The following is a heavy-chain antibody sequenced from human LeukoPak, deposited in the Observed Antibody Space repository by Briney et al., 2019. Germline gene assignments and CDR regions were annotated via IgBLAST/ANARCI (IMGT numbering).Heavy chain of an antibody. J-gene: IGHJ5*02. CDR3: AKDSAPITMVRGVVINWFDP. CDR1: GFTFSSYG. D-gene: IGHD3-10*01. V-gene: IGHV3-30*18. CDR2: ISYDGSNK. Sequence: GGSLRLSCAASGFTFSSYGMHWVRQAPGKGLEWVAVISYDGSNKYYADSVKGRFTISRDNSKNTLYLQMDSLRAEDTAVYYCAKDSAPITMVRGVVINWFDPWGQGTLVTVSS.